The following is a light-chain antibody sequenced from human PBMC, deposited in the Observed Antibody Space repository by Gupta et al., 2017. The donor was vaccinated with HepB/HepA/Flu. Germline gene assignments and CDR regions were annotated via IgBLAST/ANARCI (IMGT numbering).Light chain of an antibody. J-gene: IGKJ1*01. V-gene: IGKV1-39*01. Sequence: DIQLTQSPSSLSASIGDRVTITCRASQSISSYLNWYQQKPGKGPKLLIYATSTLQSGVPSRFSGSGSGTDFTLTIRSRQPEDFATYYCQQSYITPPWTFGQGTXVEI. CDR1: QSISSY. CDR3: QQSYITPPWT. CDR2: ATS.